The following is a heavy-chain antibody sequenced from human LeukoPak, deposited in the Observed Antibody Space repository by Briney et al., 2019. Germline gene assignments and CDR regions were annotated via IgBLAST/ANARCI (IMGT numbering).Heavy chain of an antibody. CDR3: ARDFSSAMTTVTTEDAFDI. CDR1: GGSISSSSYY. V-gene: IGHV4-39*07. D-gene: IGHD4-17*01. CDR2: IYHSGST. J-gene: IGHJ3*02. Sequence: SETLSLTCTVSGGSISSSSYYWGWIRQPPGKGLEWIGSIYHSGSTYYNPSLKSRVTISVDTSKNQFSLKLSSVTAADTAVYYCARDFSSAMTTVTTEDAFDIWGQGTMVTVSS.